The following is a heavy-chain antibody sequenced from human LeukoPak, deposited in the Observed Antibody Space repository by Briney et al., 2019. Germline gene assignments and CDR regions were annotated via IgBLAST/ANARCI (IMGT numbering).Heavy chain of an antibody. Sequence: PGGSLRISCAASGFSFSNARMSWVRQAPGRGLEWVGRIKSNTAGGTVEYAAPVKGRFSISREDSKNTVYLQMNSLETEDTAIYYCTTDPCGGGCYNDFWGQGTLVTVSS. CDR1: GFSFSNAR. V-gene: IGHV3-15*01. J-gene: IGHJ4*02. CDR3: TTDPCGGGCYNDF. D-gene: IGHD2-15*01. CDR2: IKSNTAGGTV.